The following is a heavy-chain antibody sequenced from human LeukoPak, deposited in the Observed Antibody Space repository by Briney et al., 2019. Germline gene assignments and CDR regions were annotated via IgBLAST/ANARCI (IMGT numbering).Heavy chain of an antibody. CDR2: IKQDGSEK. CDR1: GFTFSSYW. D-gene: IGHD3-10*01. J-gene: IGHJ4*02. Sequence: GSLRLSCAASGFTFSSYWMSWVRQAPGKGLEWVANIKQDGSEKYYVDSVKGRFTISRDNAKNSLYLQMNSLRAEDTAVYYCAREGGSGSYYLMYYFDYWGQGTLVTVSS. V-gene: IGHV3-7*01. CDR3: AREGGSGSYYLMYYFDY.